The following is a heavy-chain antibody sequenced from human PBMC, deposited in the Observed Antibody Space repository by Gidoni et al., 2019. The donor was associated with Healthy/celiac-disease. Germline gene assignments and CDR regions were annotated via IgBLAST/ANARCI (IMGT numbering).Heavy chain of an antibody. Sequence: EVQLVESGGGLVQPGGSLRLSCAASGFTFSSYWMSWVRQAPGKGLEWVANIKQDGSEKYYVDSVKGRFTISRDNAKNSLYLQMNSLRAEDTAVYYCARSAKSDFWSGYWFDPWGQGTLVTVSS. J-gene: IGHJ5*02. V-gene: IGHV3-7*04. D-gene: IGHD3-3*01. CDR2: IKQDGSEK. CDR3: ARSAKSDFWSGYWFDP. CDR1: GFTFSSYW.